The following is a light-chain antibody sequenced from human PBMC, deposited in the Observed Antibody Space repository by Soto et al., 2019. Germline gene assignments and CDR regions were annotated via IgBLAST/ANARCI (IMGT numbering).Light chain of an antibody. Sequence: EIVLTQSPATLSVSPGDRVTLSCRASQSVSNNYLAWYQQKPGQAPRLLIYGASNRATGIPDRFSGSGSGTDFTLTISRLEPEDFAVYYCQQYGSSGTFGQGTKVEIK. J-gene: IGKJ1*01. CDR2: GAS. CDR1: QSVSNNY. V-gene: IGKV3-20*01. CDR3: QQYGSSGT.